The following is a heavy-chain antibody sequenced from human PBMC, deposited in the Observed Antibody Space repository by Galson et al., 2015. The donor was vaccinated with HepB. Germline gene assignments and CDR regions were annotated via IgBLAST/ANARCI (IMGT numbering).Heavy chain of an antibody. V-gene: IGHV1-18*01. J-gene: IGHJ3*02. CDR3: AIGIHSVQTTAFDI. CDR1: GYTFSSYA. D-gene: IGHD1-7*01. CDR2: ISAYNANT. Sequence: SVKVSCKASGYTFSSYAFAWVRQAPGQGLEWMGWISAYNANTDYPQKFQGRVTLTTDTSTSTVYMELSSLRSDDTAVYYCAIGIHSVQTTAFDIWGQGTMLTVSS.